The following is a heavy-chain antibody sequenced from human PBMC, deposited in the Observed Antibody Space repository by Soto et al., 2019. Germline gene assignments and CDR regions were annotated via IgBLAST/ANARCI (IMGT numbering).Heavy chain of an antibody. J-gene: IGHJ4*02. V-gene: IGHV3-74*01. CDR3: ARGTPTDFDY. Sequence: PGGSLRLSCAASGLTFSNYWMHWVRQAPGKGLVWVSRITSAGTSTIYADSVKGRFTISRDNAKNTLYLQMNSLTAVDTAVYYCARGTPTDFDYWGQGTLVTVSS. CDR2: ITSAGTST. CDR1: GLTFSNYW.